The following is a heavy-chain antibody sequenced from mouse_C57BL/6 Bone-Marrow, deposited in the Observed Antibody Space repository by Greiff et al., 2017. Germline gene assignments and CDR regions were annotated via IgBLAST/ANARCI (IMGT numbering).Heavy chain of an antibody. CDR1: GYTFTDYY. V-gene: IGHV1-26*01. CDR3: ASRGYYSNPYAMDY. Sequence: EVQLQQSGPELVKPGASVKISCKASGYTFTDYYMNWVKQSHGKSLEWIGDINPNNGGTSYNQKFKGKATLTVDKSSSTAYMELRSLTSEDSAVYYCASRGYYSNPYAMDYWGQGTSVTVSS. J-gene: IGHJ4*01. CDR2: INPNNGGT. D-gene: IGHD2-5*01.